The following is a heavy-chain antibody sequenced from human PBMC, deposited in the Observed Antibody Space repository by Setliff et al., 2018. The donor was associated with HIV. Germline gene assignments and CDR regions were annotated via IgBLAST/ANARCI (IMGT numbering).Heavy chain of an antibody. CDR1: GVSISSTTYY. V-gene: IGHV4-39*02. Sequence: SETLSLTCTVSGVSISSTTYYWGWVRQSPGKGLEWIATIYYDGSTYYNPSLRSRVTISTDTSKNQFSLRLTSVAAADTALYYCAREGGYCSSATCFGFDSWGQGTLVTVSS. CDR2: IYYDGST. D-gene: IGHD2-2*01. J-gene: IGHJ4*02. CDR3: AREGGYCSSATCFGFDS.